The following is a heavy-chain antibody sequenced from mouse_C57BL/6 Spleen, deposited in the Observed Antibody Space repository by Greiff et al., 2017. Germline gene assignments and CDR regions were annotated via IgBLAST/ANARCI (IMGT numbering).Heavy chain of an antibody. J-gene: IGHJ3*01. Sequence: VQLQQPGAELVKPGASVKLSCKASGYTFTSYWMRWVKQRPGQGLEWIGMIHPNSGSTNYNEKFKSKATLTVDKSSSTAYMQLSSLTSEDSAVYYCARGDDYDGAWFAYWGQGTLVTVSA. CDR1: GYTFTSYW. CDR2: IHPNSGST. CDR3: ARGDDYDGAWFAY. V-gene: IGHV1-64*01. D-gene: IGHD2-4*01.